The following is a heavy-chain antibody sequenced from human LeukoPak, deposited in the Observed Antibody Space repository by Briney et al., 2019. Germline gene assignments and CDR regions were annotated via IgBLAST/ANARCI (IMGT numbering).Heavy chain of an antibody. Sequence: ASVKVSCKASGYPFTGYYMHGVRQAPGQGRVWMGGITPNCCGTNYAQMLQGRVTMTRDTSISTAYMELSRLRSDDTAVYYCAREGGSADIVVVVAATPRDSMDVWGKGTTVTVSS. D-gene: IGHD2-15*01. CDR1: GYPFTGYY. V-gene: IGHV1-2*02. CDR2: ITPNCCGT. J-gene: IGHJ6*03. CDR3: AREGGSADIVVVVAATPRDSMDV.